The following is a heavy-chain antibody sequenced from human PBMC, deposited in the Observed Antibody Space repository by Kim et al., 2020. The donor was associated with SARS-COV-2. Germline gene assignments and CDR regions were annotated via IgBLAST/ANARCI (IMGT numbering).Heavy chain of an antibody. D-gene: IGHD6-13*01. V-gene: IGHV1-3*01. CDR1: GYTFTSYA. CDR2: INAGNGNT. CDR3: ARDLRQQLVRGYYYYYGMDV. J-gene: IGHJ6*02. Sequence: ASVKVSCKASGYTFTSYAMHWVRQAPGQRLEWMGWINAGNGNTKYSQKFQGRVTITRDTSASTAYMELSSLRSEDTAVYYCARDLRQQLVRGYYYYYGMDVWGQGTTVTVSS.